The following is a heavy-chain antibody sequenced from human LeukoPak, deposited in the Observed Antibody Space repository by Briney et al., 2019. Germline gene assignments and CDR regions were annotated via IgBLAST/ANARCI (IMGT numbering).Heavy chain of an antibody. CDR2: IKQDGSEK. J-gene: IGHJ4*02. V-gene: IGHV3-7*01. Sequence: GGSLRLSCAASGFTFSSYWMSWVRQAPGKGLEWVANIKQDGSEKYYVDSVKGRFTISRDNAKNSLYLQMNSLRAEDTAVYYCARDLQYGWLSIGGIDYWGQGTLVTVSS. CDR1: GFTFSSYW. CDR3: ARDLQYGWLSIGGIDY. D-gene: IGHD2-8*02.